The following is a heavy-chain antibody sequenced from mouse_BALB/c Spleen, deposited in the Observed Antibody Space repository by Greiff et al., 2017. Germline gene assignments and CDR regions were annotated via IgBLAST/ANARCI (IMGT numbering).Heavy chain of an antibody. CDR1: GYSITSGYY. J-gene: IGHJ4*01. V-gene: IGHV3-6*02. CDR3: ARDKSSYYYAMDY. Sequence: ESGPGLVKPSQSLSLTCSVTGYSITSGYYWNWIRQFPGNKLEWMGYISYDGSNNYNPSLKNRISITRDTSKNQFFLKLNSVTTEDTATYYCARDKSSYYYAMDYWGQGTSVTVSS. D-gene: IGHD1-1*01. CDR2: ISYDGSN.